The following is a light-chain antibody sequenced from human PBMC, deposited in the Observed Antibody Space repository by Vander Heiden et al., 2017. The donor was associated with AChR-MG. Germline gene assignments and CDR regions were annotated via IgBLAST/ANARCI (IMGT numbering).Light chain of an antibody. CDR1: NSNIGAGYD. CDR3: QSYDNGLRV. J-gene: IGLJ2*01. CDR2: GDI. Sequence: SVLTPPPSVSAAPGQKVTISCTGSNSNIGAGYDVHWYQHLPGTAPKLIIYGDINRPSGVPDRFSGSKSGTSASLAITGLQAEDEADYYCQSYDNGLRVFGGGTRLTVL. V-gene: IGLV1-40*01.